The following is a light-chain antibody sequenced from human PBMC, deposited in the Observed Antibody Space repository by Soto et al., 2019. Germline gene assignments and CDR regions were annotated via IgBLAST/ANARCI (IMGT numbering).Light chain of an antibody. CDR1: QGINSY. CDR2: GAS. CDR3: QQLNSYPLT. V-gene: IGKV1-9*01. J-gene: IGKJ4*01. Sequence: IHLTQSPSSLSASIGDRVIITCRASQGINSYLAWYQQKPGKAPKLLIFGASTLHSGLPSRFSGSGSGTDFTLTISSLQPEDFATYFCQQLNSYPLTFGGGTKVEIK.